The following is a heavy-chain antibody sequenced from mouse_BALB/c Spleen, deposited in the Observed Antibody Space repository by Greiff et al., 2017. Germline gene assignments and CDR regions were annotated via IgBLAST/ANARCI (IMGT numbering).Heavy chain of an antibody. CDR2: IRLKSNNYAT. CDR3: TRRGSSGYSY. J-gene: IGHJ2*01. CDR1: GFTFSNYW. Sequence: EVKLEESGGGLVQPGGSMKLSCVASGFTFSNYWMNWVRQSPEKGLEWVAEIRLKSNNYATHYAESVKGRFTISRDDSKSSVYLQMNNLRAEDTGIYYCTRRGSSGYSYWGQGTTLTVSS. V-gene: IGHV6-6*02. D-gene: IGHD3-1*01.